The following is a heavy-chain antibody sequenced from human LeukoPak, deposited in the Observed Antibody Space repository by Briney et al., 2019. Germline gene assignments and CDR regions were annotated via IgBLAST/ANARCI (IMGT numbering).Heavy chain of an antibody. Sequence: GGSLRLSCAASGFTVSAYAMAWVRQAPGKGLEWVSTIYDDNTYYADSVKGRFAISTDNSKNTLYLQMNSLRVEDTAVYFCAARKVRGVWFYLDYWAREPWSPSPQ. CDR3: AARKVRGVWFYLDY. CDR1: GFTVSAYA. J-gene: IGHJ4*02. D-gene: IGHD3-10*01. CDR2: IYDDNT. V-gene: IGHV3-23*01.